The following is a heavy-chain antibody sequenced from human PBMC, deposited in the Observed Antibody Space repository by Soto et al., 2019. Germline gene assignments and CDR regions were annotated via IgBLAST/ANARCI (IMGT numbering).Heavy chain of an antibody. CDR3: ARALVATAPYYGMDV. CDR2: IIPIFGTA. D-gene: IGHD5-12*01. J-gene: IGHJ6*02. V-gene: IGHV1-69*13. Sequence: SVKVSCKASGYTFSSYAISWVRQAPGQGLEWMGGIIPIFGTANYAQKLQGRVTITADESTSTAYMELSSLRSEDTAVYYCARALVATAPYYGMDVWGQGTTVTVSS. CDR1: GYTFSSYA.